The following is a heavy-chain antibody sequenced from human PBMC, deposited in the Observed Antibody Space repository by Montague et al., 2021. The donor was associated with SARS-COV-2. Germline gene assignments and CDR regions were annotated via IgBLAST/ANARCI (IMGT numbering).Heavy chain of an antibody. J-gene: IGHJ6*02. Sequence: TLSLTCSVSGGSISSGSYYRSWIRQPAGKGLEWIGRIYISGSTNYNPSLKSRVTMSVDTSKNQFSLKLSSVTAADTAVYYCARTVVVPAAMSRYYGMDVWGQGTSVTVSS. V-gene: IGHV4-61*02. CDR3: ARTVVVPAAMSRYYGMDV. CDR2: IYISGST. D-gene: IGHD2-2*01. CDR1: GGSISSGSYY.